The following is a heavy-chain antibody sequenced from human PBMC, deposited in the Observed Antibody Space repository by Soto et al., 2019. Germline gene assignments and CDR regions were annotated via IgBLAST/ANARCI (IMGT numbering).Heavy chain of an antibody. Sequence: GSLRLSCTASGFTFGDYAMSWFRQAPGKGLEWVGFIRSKAYGGTTEYAASVKGRFTISRDDSKSIAYLQMNSLKTEDTAVYYCTRWSGYYFHGMDVWGQGTTVTVSS. J-gene: IGHJ6*02. CDR1: GFTFGDYA. D-gene: IGHD3-3*01. CDR3: TRWSGYYFHGMDV. V-gene: IGHV3-49*03. CDR2: IRSKAYGGTT.